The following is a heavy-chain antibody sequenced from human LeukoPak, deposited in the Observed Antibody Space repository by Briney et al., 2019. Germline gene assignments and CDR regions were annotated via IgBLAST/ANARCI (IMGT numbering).Heavy chain of an antibody. CDR3: ARVWFGSRCFDY. CDR1: GGSISSYY. D-gene: IGHD3-10*01. V-gene: IGHV4-59*08. Sequence: SETLSLTCTVSGGSISSYYWSWIRQPPGKGLEWIGYIYYSGSTNYNPSLKSRVTISVDTSKNQFSLRLSSVTAADTAVYCARVWFGSRCFDYWGQGTLVTVSS. J-gene: IGHJ4*02. CDR2: IYYSGST.